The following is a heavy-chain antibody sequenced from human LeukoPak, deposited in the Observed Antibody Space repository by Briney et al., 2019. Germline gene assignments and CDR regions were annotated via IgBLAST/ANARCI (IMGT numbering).Heavy chain of an antibody. CDR2: IYYGGST. V-gene: IGHV4-39*07. CDR1: GGSISSSSYY. J-gene: IGHJ4*02. Sequence: SETLSLTCTVSGGSISSSSYYWGWIRQPPGKGLEWIGSIYYGGSTYYNPSLKSRVTISVDTSKNQFSLKLSSVTAADTAVYYCASSQRDGGNWGQGTLVTVSS. D-gene: IGHD3-16*01. CDR3: ASSQRDGGN.